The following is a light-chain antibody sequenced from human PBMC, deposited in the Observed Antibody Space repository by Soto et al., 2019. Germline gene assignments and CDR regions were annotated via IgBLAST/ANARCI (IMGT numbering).Light chain of an antibody. CDR2: AAS. CDR1: QSISSW. Sequence: DIQMTQSPSTLSASVGDRVTITCRASQSISSWLAWYQQKLGKAPKLLIYAASSLQSGVPSRFSGSGSGTDFTLTISSLQPEDFATYYCQQSYSTPLTFGGGTKVEI. J-gene: IGKJ4*01. V-gene: IGKV1-39*01. CDR3: QQSYSTPLT.